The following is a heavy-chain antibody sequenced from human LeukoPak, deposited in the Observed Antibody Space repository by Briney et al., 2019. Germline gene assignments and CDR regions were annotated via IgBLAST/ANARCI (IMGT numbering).Heavy chain of an antibody. CDR2: ISAYNGNT. CDR1: GYTFTSYG. D-gene: IGHD6-19*01. J-gene: IGHJ4*02. CDR3: AKGKQWLDQVFDY. V-gene: IGHV1-18*01. Sequence: ASVKVSCKPSGYTFTSYGIDWVRQAPGQGLEWMGWISAYNGNTNYAQKFQGRVTMTIDTSTRTAHMELRSLRSDDTAVYYCAKGKQWLDQVFDYWGQGTLVTVPS.